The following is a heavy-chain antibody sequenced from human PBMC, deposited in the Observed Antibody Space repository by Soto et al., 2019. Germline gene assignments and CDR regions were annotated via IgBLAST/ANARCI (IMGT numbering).Heavy chain of an antibody. Sequence: GESLKISCKGSGYTFTNYWIAWVRQMPGKGLEWMAIIYPADSDTRYSPSFQGHVTTSADKSTSTAYLQWSSLRASDTAIYYYARPDRNGWYDSWGQGTLVTVSS. J-gene: IGHJ5*01. CDR1: GYTFTNYW. D-gene: IGHD2-8*01. CDR2: IYPADSDT. CDR3: ARPDRNGWYDS. V-gene: IGHV5-51*01.